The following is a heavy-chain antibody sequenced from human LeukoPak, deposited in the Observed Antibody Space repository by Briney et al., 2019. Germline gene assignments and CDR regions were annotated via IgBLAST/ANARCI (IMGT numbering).Heavy chain of an antibody. Sequence: GGSLRLSCAGSGFSVSNYYMSWVRQAPGKGLEWVSLIRDSGETFYADSVKGRFTISRDNSKNTMYLQMNSLRAEDTAVYYCACSGSSPRNYFYGMDVWGQGTTVTVSS. J-gene: IGHJ6*02. V-gene: IGHV3-66*02. D-gene: IGHD6-13*01. CDR1: GFSVSNYY. CDR2: IRDSGET. CDR3: ACSGSSPRNYFYGMDV.